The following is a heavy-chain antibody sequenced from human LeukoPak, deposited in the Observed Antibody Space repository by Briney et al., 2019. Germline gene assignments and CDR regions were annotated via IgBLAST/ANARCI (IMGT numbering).Heavy chain of an antibody. CDR2: IIPIFGTA. J-gene: IGHJ3*02. D-gene: IGHD3-22*01. Sequence: SVKVSCKASGGTFSSYAISWVRQAPGQGLEWMGRIIPIFGTANHAQKFQGRVTITTDESTSTAYMELSSLRSEDTAVYYCARDYYDSSGPLPRAFDIWGQGTMVTVSS. CDR3: ARDYYDSSGPLPRAFDI. V-gene: IGHV1-69*05. CDR1: GGTFSSYA.